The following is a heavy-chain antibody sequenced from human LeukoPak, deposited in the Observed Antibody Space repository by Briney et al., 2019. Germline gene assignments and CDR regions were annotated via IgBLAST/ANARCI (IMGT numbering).Heavy chain of an antibody. CDR2: INIGGTNT. J-gene: IGHJ5*02. Sequence: GGSLRLSCAASGFIFSDYYMSWIRQAPGKGLERLSYINIGGTNTHYADSVKGRFTISRDNPKNSLYLELTNLRAEDTAVYYCATDGAGFDTWGQGVLVTVSS. CDR1: GFIFSDYY. CDR3: ATDGAGFDT. V-gene: IGHV3-11*01.